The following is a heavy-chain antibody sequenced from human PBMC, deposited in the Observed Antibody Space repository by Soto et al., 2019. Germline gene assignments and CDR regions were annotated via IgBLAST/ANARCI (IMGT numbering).Heavy chain of an antibody. D-gene: IGHD2-15*01. CDR1: GGSISSYY. Sequence: SETLSLTCTVSGGSISSYYWSWIRQPAGKGLEWIGRIYTSGSTNYNPSLKSRVTMSVDTSKNQFSLKLSSVTAADTAVYYCARDAIVVVVAAKGGTDYGMDVWGQGTTVTVSS. V-gene: IGHV4-4*07. CDR2: IYTSGST. J-gene: IGHJ6*02. CDR3: ARDAIVVVVAAKGGTDYGMDV.